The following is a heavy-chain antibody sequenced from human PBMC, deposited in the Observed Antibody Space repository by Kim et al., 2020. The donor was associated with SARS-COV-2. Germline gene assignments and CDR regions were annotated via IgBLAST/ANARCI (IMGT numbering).Heavy chain of an antibody. CDR3: ARITMVQGVILSTDY. J-gene: IGHJ4*02. D-gene: IGHD3-10*01. CDR2: INPNSGGT. V-gene: IGHV1-2*06. Sequence: ASVKVSCKASGYTFNGYYMHWVRQAPGQGLEWMGRINPNSGGTNYAQKFQGRVTMTRDTSISTAYMELSRLRSDDTAVYYCARITMVQGVILSTDYWGQGTLVTVS. CDR1: GYTFNGYY.